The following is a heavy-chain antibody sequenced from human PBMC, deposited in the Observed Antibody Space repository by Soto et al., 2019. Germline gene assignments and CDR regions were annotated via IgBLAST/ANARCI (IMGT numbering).Heavy chain of an antibody. CDR2: VSHDGRNT. Sequence: VQLVESGGGVVQPGRSLRLSCAASGFTFSDYAMHWVRQAPGKGLEWVAVVSHDGRNTHYADSVKGRFTISRDSSENTVSLEMTRLRAEDKAVYYCAKGGRQWLVTSDFNYWGQGALVTVSS. J-gene: IGHJ4*02. CDR3: AKGGRQWLVTSDFNY. V-gene: IGHV3-30*18. CDR1: GFTFSDYA. D-gene: IGHD6-19*01.